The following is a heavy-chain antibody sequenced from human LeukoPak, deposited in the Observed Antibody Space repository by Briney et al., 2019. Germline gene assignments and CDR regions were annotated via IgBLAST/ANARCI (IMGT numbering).Heavy chain of an antibody. Sequence: PSETLSLTCTVSGGSITGYYWNWIRQPPGKGLEWIGYIYYTGGTYYNPSLKSRVTISVDTSKNQFSLKLSSVTAADTAVYYCARTDFSGYASFDYWGQGTLVTVSS. V-gene: IGHV4-59*08. CDR3: ARTDFSGYASFDY. CDR2: IYYTGGT. D-gene: IGHD5-12*01. J-gene: IGHJ4*02. CDR1: GGSITGYY.